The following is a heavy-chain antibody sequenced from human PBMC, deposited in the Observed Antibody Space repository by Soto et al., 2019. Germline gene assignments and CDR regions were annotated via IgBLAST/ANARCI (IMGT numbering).Heavy chain of an antibody. D-gene: IGHD5-12*01. CDR2: INAGNGNT. CDR3: ARGIWVATTANYCLDS. J-gene: IGHJ4*02. Sequence: GASVKVSCKASGYTFTTYAMHWVRQAPGQRLEWMGWINAGNGNTKYSQNFQGRVTITRDTSASIVYMEVNSLRSEDTALYYWARGIWVATTANYCLDSWGQETLVPVSS. CDR1: GYTFTTYA. V-gene: IGHV1-3*01.